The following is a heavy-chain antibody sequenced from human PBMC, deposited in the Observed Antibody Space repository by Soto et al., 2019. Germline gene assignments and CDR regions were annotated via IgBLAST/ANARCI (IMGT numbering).Heavy chain of an antibody. J-gene: IGHJ3*01. CDR2: INTDVTST. Sequence: GGSLRLSCVASGFNFNTDSMHWVRQAPGEGLVWISRINTDVTSTNYADSVRGRFTFSRDNAKNNLYLQMNSLRADDTAVYYCVRGPGAYVYFGFDVWGQGKMVTVS. V-gene: IGHV3-74*01. CDR3: VRGPGAYVYFGFDV. D-gene: IGHD3-9*01. CDR1: GFNFNTDS.